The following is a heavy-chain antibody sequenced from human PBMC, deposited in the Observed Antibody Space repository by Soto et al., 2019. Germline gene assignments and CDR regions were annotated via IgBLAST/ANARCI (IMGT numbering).Heavy chain of an antibody. Sequence: GGALRLSCAASGFSFSTYPMTWVRQAPGKRLEGVSSISGSGGDTYYIDSVKGRFTISRDNSKNTVYLQMNSLRAEYTAVYYCAKILSTVTTYYYGMDVWGQGTTVTVSS. CDR2: ISGSGGDT. J-gene: IGHJ6*02. CDR3: AKILSTVTTYYYGMDV. D-gene: IGHD4-17*01. CDR1: GFSFSTYP. V-gene: IGHV3-23*01.